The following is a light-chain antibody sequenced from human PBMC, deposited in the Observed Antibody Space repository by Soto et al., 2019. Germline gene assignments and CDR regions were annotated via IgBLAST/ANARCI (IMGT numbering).Light chain of an antibody. CDR2: GAS. CDR3: QQYRSSPQYT. CDR1: QRVSSSY. Sequence: EIVLTQSPGTLSLSPGERATLSCRASQRVSSSYLAWYQQKPGQAPRLLIYGASSRATGIPDRFSGSGSGTDFTLTISRLEPEELAVYYCQQYRSSPQYTFGQGTKLEIK. J-gene: IGKJ2*01. V-gene: IGKV3-20*01.